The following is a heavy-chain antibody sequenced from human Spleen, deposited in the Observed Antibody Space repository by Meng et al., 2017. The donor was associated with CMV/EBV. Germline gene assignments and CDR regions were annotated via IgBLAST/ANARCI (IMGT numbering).Heavy chain of an antibody. CDR3: ATKGDSYYKSSGYYPDH. CDR2: IWYDGTNK. Sequence: GFRLSAAGMHWVRQAPGKGLEWVALIWYDGTNKYADSVKGRFTISRDNSKNTVYLQMNSLRPEDTAVYYCATKGDSYYKSSGYYPDHWGLGTLVTVSS. CDR1: GFRLSAAG. V-gene: IGHV3-33*01. D-gene: IGHD3-22*01. J-gene: IGHJ4*02.